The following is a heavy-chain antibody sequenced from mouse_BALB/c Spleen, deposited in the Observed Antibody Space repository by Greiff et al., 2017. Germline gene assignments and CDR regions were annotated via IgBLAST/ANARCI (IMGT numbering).Heavy chain of an antibody. J-gene: IGHJ2*01. V-gene: IGHV2-6-7*01. Sequence: QVQLKESGPGLVAPSQSLSITCTVSGFSLTGYGVNWVRQPPGKGLEWLGMIWGDGSTDYNSALKSRLSISKDNSKSQVFLKMNSLQTDDTARYYCARSFYYYGSDYWGQGTTLTVSS. CDR3: ARSFYYYGSDY. D-gene: IGHD1-1*01. CDR2: IWGDGST. CDR1: GFSLTGYG.